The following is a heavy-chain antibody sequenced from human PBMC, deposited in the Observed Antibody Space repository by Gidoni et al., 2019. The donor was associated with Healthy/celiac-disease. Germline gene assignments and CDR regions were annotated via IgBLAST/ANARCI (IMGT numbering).Heavy chain of an antibody. CDR1: GGSISSSSYY. V-gene: IGHV4-39*01. CDR3: ARQVGATNFADY. Sequence: QLQLQESGPGLVTPSETLSLTCTVSGGSISSSSYYWGWIRQPPGKGLEWIGSIYYSGSTYYNPSLKSRVTISVDTSKNQFSLKLSSVTAADTAVYYCARQVGATNFADYWGQGTLVTVSS. D-gene: IGHD1-26*01. J-gene: IGHJ4*02. CDR2: IYYSGST.